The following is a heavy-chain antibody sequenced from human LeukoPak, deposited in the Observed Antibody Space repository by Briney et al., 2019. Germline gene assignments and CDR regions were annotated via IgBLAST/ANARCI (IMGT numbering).Heavy chain of an antibody. CDR1: GGTFSSYA. CDR3: AIVGATDY. Sequence: ASVKVSCKASGGTFSSYAISWVRQAPGQGLEWMGRINPNSGGTNYAQKFQGRVTMTRDTSISTAYMELSRLRSDDTAVYYCAIVGATDYWGQGTLVTVSS. CDR2: INPNSGGT. D-gene: IGHD1-26*01. V-gene: IGHV1-2*06. J-gene: IGHJ4*02.